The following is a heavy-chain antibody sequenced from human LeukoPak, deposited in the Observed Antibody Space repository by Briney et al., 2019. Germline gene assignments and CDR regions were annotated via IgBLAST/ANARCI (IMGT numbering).Heavy chain of an antibody. J-gene: IGHJ4*02. CDR3: AIVPAATPIDY. CDR1: GGSISSYY. D-gene: IGHD2-2*01. Sequence: SETLSLTCTVSGGSISSYYWSWIRQPPGKGLEWIGYIYYSGSTNYNPSLKSRVTISVDTSKNQFSLKLSSVTAADTAVYYCAIVPAATPIDYWGQGTLVTVSS. CDR2: IYYSGST. V-gene: IGHV4-59*08.